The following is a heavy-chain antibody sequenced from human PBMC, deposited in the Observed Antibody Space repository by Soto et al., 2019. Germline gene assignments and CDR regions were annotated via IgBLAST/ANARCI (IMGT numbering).Heavy chain of an antibody. CDR3: ARTTAVPNTLRSRYFFDY. CDR1: GGSVSDKTYY. J-gene: IGHJ4*02. Sequence: PSETLSLTCSVSGGSVSDKTYYWSWIRQPPGKRLERIGYVYYSGTTNYNPSLKSRVTISVDLSKNRFSLRLSSVTTADTALYYCARTTAVPNTLRSRYFFDYWGQGTLVTVS. V-gene: IGHV4-61*01. D-gene: IGHD4-17*01. CDR2: VYYSGTT.